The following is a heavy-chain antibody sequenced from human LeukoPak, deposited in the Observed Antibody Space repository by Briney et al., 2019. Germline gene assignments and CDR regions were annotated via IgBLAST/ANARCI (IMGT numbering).Heavy chain of an antibody. CDR3: WSYVYAFDI. CDR2: IYYSGST. CDR1: GGSISSSSYY. V-gene: IGHV4-39*07. Sequence: SETLSLTCTVSGGSISSSSYYWGWIRQPPGKGLEWIGSIYYSGSTYYNPSLKSRVTISVDTSKNQLSLKLSSVTAADTAVYYCWSYVYAFDIWGQGTMVTVSS. J-gene: IGHJ3*02. D-gene: IGHD3-10*02.